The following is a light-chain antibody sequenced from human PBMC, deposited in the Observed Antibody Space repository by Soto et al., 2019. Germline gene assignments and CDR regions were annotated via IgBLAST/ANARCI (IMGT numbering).Light chain of an antibody. CDR1: QDISDY. V-gene: IGKV1-33*01. Sequence: DIQMTQSPSSLSASVGDRVTITCQASQDISDYLNWYQQKPGKAPKLLIYDASNLEAGVPSRFSGSESGTDFTFTISSLQPEDIATYYCQQYANLPLTFGGGTKVEIK. CDR2: DAS. J-gene: IGKJ4*01. CDR3: QQYANLPLT.